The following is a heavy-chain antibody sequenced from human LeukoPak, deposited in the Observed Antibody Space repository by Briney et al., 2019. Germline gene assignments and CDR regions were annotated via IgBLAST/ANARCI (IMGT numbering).Heavy chain of an antibody. CDR1: GYSFTSYW. Sequence: GESLKISCKGSGYSFTSYWISWVRQMPGKGLEWMGIIYPGDSDTRYSPSFQGQVTISADKSISTAYLQWSSLKASDTAMYYCARSVNYCSSTSCYAVYFYWGQGTLVTVSS. CDR3: ARSVNYCSSTSCYAVYFY. CDR2: IYPGDSDT. J-gene: IGHJ4*02. D-gene: IGHD2-2*01. V-gene: IGHV5-51*01.